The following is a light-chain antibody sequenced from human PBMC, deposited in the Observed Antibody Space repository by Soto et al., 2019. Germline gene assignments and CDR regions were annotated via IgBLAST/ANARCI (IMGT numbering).Light chain of an antibody. CDR1: SSDVGAYNY. CDR3: CSYAGRDIYVL. Sequence: QSVLTQPRSVSGSPGQSVPISCTGTSSDVGAYNYVSWYQQHPGKAPKFLIYDVTKRPSGVPDRFSGSKSGNTASLTISGLQAEDEADYYCCSYAGRDIYVLFGGGTKLTVL. CDR2: DVT. J-gene: IGLJ3*02. V-gene: IGLV2-11*01.